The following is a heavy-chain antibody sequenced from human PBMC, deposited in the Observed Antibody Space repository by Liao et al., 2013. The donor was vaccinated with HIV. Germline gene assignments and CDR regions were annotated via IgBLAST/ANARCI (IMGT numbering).Heavy chain of an antibody. J-gene: IGHJ6*03. V-gene: IGHV4-34*12. CDR2: IIHSGST. CDR1: GGSFSGYY. CDR3: ARDTKQQLGYYFYYMDV. D-gene: IGHD6-13*01. Sequence: QVQLQQWGAGLLKPSETLSLTCAVYGGSFSGYYWSWIRQPPGKGLEWIGEIIHSGSTNYNPSLKSRVTISVDTSKNQFSLKLSSVTAADTAVYYCARDTKQQLGYYFYYMDVWGKGTTVTVSS.